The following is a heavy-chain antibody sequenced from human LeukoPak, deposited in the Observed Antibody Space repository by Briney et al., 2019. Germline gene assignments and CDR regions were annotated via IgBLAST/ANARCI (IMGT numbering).Heavy chain of an antibody. D-gene: IGHD2/OR15-2a*01. CDR2: IPYDGSNK. V-gene: IGHV3-30*01. CDR3: AGTLSSFDP. CDR1: GFTFSSYS. J-gene: IGHJ5*02. Sequence: PGGSLRLSCAASGFTFSSYSMQWVSQAQGKGLEWVAVIPYDGSNKYYADSVKGRFTISRDNSKNTLYLQMNSLRAEDTAVYYCAGTLSSFDPWGQGTLVTVSS.